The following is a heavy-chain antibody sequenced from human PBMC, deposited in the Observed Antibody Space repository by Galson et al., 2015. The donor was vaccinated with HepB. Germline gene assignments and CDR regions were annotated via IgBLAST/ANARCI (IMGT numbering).Heavy chain of an antibody. CDR1: GGTFSSYA. CDR2: IIPIFGTA. Sequence: SVKVSCKASGGTFSSYAISWARQAPGQGLEWMGGIIPIFGTANYAQKFQGRVTITADESTSTAYMELSSLRSEDTAVYYCARGCSGGSCYSVGWGQGTLVTVSS. D-gene: IGHD2-15*01. V-gene: IGHV1-69*13. CDR3: ARGCSGGSCYSVG. J-gene: IGHJ4*02.